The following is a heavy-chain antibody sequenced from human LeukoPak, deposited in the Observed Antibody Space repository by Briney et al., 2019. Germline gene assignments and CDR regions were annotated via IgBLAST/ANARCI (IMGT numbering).Heavy chain of an antibody. CDR3: AREEAYTRIHFDY. V-gene: IGHV1-2*02. CDR1: GYTFTGYY. Sequence: ASVKVSCKASGYTFTGYYIHWVRQAPGHGLEWMGYINPNSGYTNYAQKFQDRVTVTRDTSISTAYMELSRLRSDDTAVYYCAREEAYTRIHFDYWGQGTLVTVSS. D-gene: IGHD3-22*01. CDR2: INPNSGYT. J-gene: IGHJ4*02.